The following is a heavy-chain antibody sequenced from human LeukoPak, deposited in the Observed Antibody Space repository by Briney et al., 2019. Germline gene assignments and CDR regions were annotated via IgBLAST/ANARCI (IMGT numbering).Heavy chain of an antibody. CDR3: ARGRAAGPSSDFDI. D-gene: IGHD6-6*01. CDR1: GFTFSRYD. J-gene: IGHJ3*02. Sequence: GGSLRLSCAASGFTFSRYDMHWVRQATGKGLEWVSAIGTAGDTYYPGSVKGRFTISRENAKNSLYLQMNSLRAGDTAVYYCARGRAAGPSSDFDIWGQGTMVTVSS. CDR2: IGTAGDT. V-gene: IGHV3-13*01.